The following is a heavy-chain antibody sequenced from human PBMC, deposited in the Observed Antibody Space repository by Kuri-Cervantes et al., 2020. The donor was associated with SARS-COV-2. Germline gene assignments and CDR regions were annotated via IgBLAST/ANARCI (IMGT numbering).Heavy chain of an antibody. Sequence: ASVKVSCKASGYTFTSNFMHWVRQATGQGLEWMGVIDPIYGSTTSAQKFQGRVTMTRDRSTSTVYMELSSLRSEDTAVYYCARGGSLVVPAANHWFDPWGQGTLVTVSS. V-gene: IGHV1-46*01. J-gene: IGHJ5*02. D-gene: IGHD2-2*01. CDR3: ARGGSLVVPAANHWFDP. CDR1: GYTFTSNF. CDR2: IDPIYGST.